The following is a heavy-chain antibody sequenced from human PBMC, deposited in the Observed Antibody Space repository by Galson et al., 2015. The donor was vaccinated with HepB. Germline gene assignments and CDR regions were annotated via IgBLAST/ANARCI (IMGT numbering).Heavy chain of an antibody. CDR2: IKSKTDGGTT. D-gene: IGHD6-13*01. CDR1: GFTFSNAW. V-gene: IGHV3-15*07. Sequence: SLRLSCAASGFTFSNAWMNWVRQAPGKGLEWVGRIKSKTDGGTTDYAAPVKGRFTISRDDSKNTLYLQMNSLKTEDTAVYYCTTDLGRRIAAAGKGTSFDPWGQGTLVTVSS. J-gene: IGHJ5*02. CDR3: TTDLGRRIAAAGKGTSFDP.